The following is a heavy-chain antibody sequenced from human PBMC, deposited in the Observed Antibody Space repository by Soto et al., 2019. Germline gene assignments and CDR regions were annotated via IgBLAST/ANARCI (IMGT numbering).Heavy chain of an antibody. V-gene: IGHV3-49*03. J-gene: IGHJ4*02. Sequence: EVQLVESAGGLVQPGRSLRLSCTTSGFTFSDYVMSWFRQAPGKGLEWVGFIRSKAYGGTIEFAASVKGRFTISRDDSKSIAYLQMNSLKTEDTAVYYCTRAYSSGWYPGYWGQGTLVTVAS. CDR1: GFTFSDYV. CDR3: TRAYSSGWYPGY. D-gene: IGHD6-19*01. CDR2: IRSKAYGGTI.